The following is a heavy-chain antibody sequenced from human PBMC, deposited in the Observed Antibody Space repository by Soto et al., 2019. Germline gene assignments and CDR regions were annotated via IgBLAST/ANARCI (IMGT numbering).Heavy chain of an antibody. CDR2: ISYDGSDK. V-gene: IGHV3-30-3*01. D-gene: IGHD2-8*02. CDR3: ARDPGPTGPDYYYFGMDV. Sequence: GGSLRLSCAASGFTFSNYAMHWVRQAPGKGLEWVAVISYDGSDKYNANSVKGRFTISRDNSKNTLYLQMNSLRAEDTAVYYCARDPGPTGPDYYYFGMDVWGQGTTATVSS. CDR1: GFTFSNYA. J-gene: IGHJ6*02.